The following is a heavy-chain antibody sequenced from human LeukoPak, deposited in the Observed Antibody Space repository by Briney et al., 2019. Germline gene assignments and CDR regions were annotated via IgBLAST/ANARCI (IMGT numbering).Heavy chain of an antibody. Sequence: TGGSLRFSCAAPGFTFSDYWMYWVRKAPGEGLLWISNINEYGTTTYADSVKGRFTVSRDNAKNILYLQMNSLRPDDTAVYYCARVRGGNWGQGTLVTVSS. CDR2: INEYGTT. CDR1: GFTFSDYW. CDR3: ARVRGGN. V-gene: IGHV3-74*01. D-gene: IGHD3-16*01. J-gene: IGHJ4*02.